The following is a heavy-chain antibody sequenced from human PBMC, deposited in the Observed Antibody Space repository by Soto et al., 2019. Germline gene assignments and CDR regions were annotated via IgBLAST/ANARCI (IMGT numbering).Heavy chain of an antibody. Sequence: PGGSRRLSCAASGCTFSSYAMTWVRQAPGKGLEWVSAISGSGGSTYYADSVKGRCTISRDNSKNTLYLQMNSLRAEDTAVDYCAKRSGGIAATGIDIDYWGQGT. V-gene: IGHV3-23*01. CDR2: ISGSGGST. CDR1: GCTFSSYA. CDR3: AKRSGGIAATGIDIDY. J-gene: IGHJ4*02. D-gene: IGHD6-13*01.